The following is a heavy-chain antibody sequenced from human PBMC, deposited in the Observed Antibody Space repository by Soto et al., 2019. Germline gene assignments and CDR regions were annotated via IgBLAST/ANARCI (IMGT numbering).Heavy chain of an antibody. CDR2: ISAYNGKR. J-gene: IGHJ3*02. V-gene: IGHV1-18*01. Sequence: QGQLLQSGDEVKTPGASVRVSCRASGYPFTSYGISWVRQAPGQGLEWVAWISAYNGKRDTAQKFQDRVTMTLDTSTDTAHMVLGDLTSADTAVYYCARGRIVASIHDAFEIWGQGTKVTVSS. D-gene: IGHD5-12*01. CDR3: ARGRIVASIHDAFEI. CDR1: GYPFTSYG.